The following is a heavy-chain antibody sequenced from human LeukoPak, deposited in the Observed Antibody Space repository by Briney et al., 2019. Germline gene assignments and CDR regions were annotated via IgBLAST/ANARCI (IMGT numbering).Heavy chain of an antibody. CDR2: VNHSGST. J-gene: IGHJ4*02. V-gene: IGHV4-34*01. CDR1: GGSFSGYY. Sequence: KTSETLSLTCAVYGGSFSGYYWSWIRQPPEKGLEWIGEVNHSGSTNYNPSLKSRVTMSVDTSKNHFSLKLTSVTAADTAVYYCARGEGYFDYWGQGTLVTVSS. CDR3: ARGEGYFDY.